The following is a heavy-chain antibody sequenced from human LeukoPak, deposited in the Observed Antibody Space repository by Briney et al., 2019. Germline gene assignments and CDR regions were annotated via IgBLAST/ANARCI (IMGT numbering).Heavy chain of an antibody. Sequence: SETLSLICAVYGGSFSGYYWSWLRQPPGKGLEWIGEINHSGSTNYNPSLKSRVTISVDTSKNQFSLKLSSVTAADMAVYSCAAASLYFWSGYYTRGWFDPWGQGTLVTVSS. CDR2: INHSGST. D-gene: IGHD3-3*01. V-gene: IGHV4-34*01. CDR1: GGSFSGYY. J-gene: IGHJ5*02. CDR3: AAASLYFWSGYYTRGWFDP.